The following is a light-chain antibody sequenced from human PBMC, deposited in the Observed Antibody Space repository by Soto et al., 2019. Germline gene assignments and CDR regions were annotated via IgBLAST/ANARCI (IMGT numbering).Light chain of an antibody. V-gene: IGLV2-14*01. Sequence: QSVLTQPASVSGSPGQSIAISCTGTSSDVGAYDYVSWYQQHPGKAPKLMIYDVTSRPSGVSNRFSGSKSGNTASLTISGLQAEDEADYYCSSYTSSSTPLYVFGTGTKLTV. CDR3: SSYTSSSTPLYV. J-gene: IGLJ1*01. CDR2: DVT. CDR1: SSDVGAYDY.